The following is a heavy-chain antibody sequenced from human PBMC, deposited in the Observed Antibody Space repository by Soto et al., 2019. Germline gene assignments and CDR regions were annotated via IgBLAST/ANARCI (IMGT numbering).Heavy chain of an antibody. V-gene: IGHV1-46*01. Sequence: QVQLVQSGAEVEKPGASVKVSCKASGYTFTNYYMHWVRQAPGQGLEWMGIINPSSGSTKNAQKCQGRVNMTRDTSTSTVYMELSSLRSEDTAVYYCARLLVPYCGGDCYSGFDYWGQGTLVTVSS. D-gene: IGHD2-21*02. J-gene: IGHJ4*02. CDR2: INPSSGST. CDR3: ARLLVPYCGGDCYSGFDY. CDR1: GYTFTNYY.